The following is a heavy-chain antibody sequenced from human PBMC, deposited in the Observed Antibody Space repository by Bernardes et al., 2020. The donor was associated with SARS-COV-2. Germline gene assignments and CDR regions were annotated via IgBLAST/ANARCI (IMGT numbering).Heavy chain of an antibody. J-gene: IGHJ3*02. CDR1: GFTFQDYT. CDR3: AREKDVNGWYSEGFDI. Sequence: GGSLRLSCAASGFTFQDYTMHWVRQAPGKGLEWVSSISPLSRDFYTDSVKGRFTVSRDNAKQTLYLQMNSLRVEDTAVYYCAREKDVNGWYSEGFDIWGQGTLVTVSS. V-gene: IGHV3-21*01. D-gene: IGHD6-19*01. CDR2: ISPLSRD.